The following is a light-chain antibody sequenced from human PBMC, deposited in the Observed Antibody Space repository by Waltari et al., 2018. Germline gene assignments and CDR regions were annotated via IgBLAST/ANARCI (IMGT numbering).Light chain of an antibody. CDR2: DVS. J-gene: IGLJ3*02. CDR3: CSYAGSHTWV. V-gene: IGLV2-11*01. Sequence: QSALTQPRPVSGSPGQSVTISCTGTSSDVGGYNYVSRYQHHPGKAPKLMISDVSKRPSGVPDRFSGSKSDNTASLTISGLQAEDEADYYCCSYAGSHTWVFGGGTKLTVL. CDR1: SSDVGGYNY.